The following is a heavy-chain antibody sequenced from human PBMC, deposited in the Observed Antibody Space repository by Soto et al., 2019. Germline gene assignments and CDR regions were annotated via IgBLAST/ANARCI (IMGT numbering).Heavy chain of an antibody. V-gene: IGHV1-18*01. J-gene: IGHJ6*02. Sequence: QVQLVQSGAEVKKPGASVKVSCKASGYTFTSYGISWVRQAPGQGLEWMGWISAYNGNTNYAQKLQGRVTMTTDTSTSTAYKELRSLRSDDTAVYYCARAHYYGAWIPLKSNYYYYYGMDVWGQGTTVTVSS. CDR2: ISAYNGNT. D-gene: IGHD3-10*01. CDR3: ARAHYYGAWIPLKSNYYYYYGMDV. CDR1: GYTFTSYG.